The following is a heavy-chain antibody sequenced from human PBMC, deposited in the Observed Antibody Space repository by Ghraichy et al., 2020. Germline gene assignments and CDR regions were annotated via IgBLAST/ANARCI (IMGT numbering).Heavy chain of an antibody. CDR2: IHYSESA. V-gene: IGHV4-59*01. Sequence: SETLSLTCTVSGGSISSYYWSWIRQPPGKGLEWIGYIHYSESAHYNPSLKSRVTISLDTSKNHFSLQLSSVTAADTAVYYCASLGDYYSHYWGQGILVTVSS. CDR3: ASLGDYYSHY. D-gene: IGHD3-10*01. CDR1: GGSISSYY. J-gene: IGHJ4*02.